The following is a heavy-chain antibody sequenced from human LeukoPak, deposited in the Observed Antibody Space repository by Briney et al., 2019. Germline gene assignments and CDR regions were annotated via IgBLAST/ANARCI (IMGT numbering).Heavy chain of an antibody. Sequence: SETLSLTCTVSGGSISSYYWSWIRQPAGKGLEWIGRIYTSGSTNYNPSLKSRVTISVDTSKNQFSLKLSSVTAADTAVYYCARGGGPYYYDSSGYSFSPWGQGTLVTVSS. J-gene: IGHJ5*02. CDR3: ARGGGPYYYDSSGYSFSP. CDR2: IYTSGST. D-gene: IGHD3-22*01. CDR1: GGSISSYY. V-gene: IGHV4-4*07.